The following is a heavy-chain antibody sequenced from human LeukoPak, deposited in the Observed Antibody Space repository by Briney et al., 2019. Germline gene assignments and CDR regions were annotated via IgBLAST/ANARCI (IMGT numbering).Heavy chain of an antibody. CDR3: ARDTYNSGWCSDY. J-gene: IGHJ4*02. CDR1: GYTFTSYG. Sequence: ASVKVSCKTSGYTFTSYGISWVRQAPGHGLEWMGWISTYNGNANYAQNLQGRIIMTTDTSTSTAYMELRSLRSDDTAVNYCARDTYNSGWCSDYWGQGTLVTVSS. V-gene: IGHV1-18*01. CDR2: ISTYNGNA. D-gene: IGHD6-19*01.